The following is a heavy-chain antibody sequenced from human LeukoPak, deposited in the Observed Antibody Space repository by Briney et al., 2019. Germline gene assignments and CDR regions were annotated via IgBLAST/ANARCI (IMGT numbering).Heavy chain of an antibody. V-gene: IGHV3-30*18. CDR2: ISYDGSNK. J-gene: IGHJ6*02. Sequence: GGSLRLSCAASGFTFSSYGMHWVRQAPGKGLEWVAVISYDGSNKYYADSVKGRFTISRDNSKNTLYLQMNSLRAEDTAAYYCAKDHMGATVYYYYGMDVWGQGTTVTVSS. CDR1: GFTFSSYG. D-gene: IGHD1-26*01. CDR3: AKDHMGATVYYYYGMDV.